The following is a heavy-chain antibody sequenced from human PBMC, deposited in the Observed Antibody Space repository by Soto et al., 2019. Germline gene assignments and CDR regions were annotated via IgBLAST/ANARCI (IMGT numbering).Heavy chain of an antibody. J-gene: IGHJ4*02. V-gene: IGHV3-11*01. CDR1: GYTFSDYY. Sequence: QVQLVESGGDLVKRGGSLRLSCAASGYTFSDYYMSWIRQAPGKGLEWISYIDTSSTKIYYADSVKGRFTISREHAKNSLYLEMTSLRDEDTAVYYCSSHYDMWSGYLSPVDYWGQGTLVTVSS. D-gene: IGHD3-3*01. CDR2: IDTSSTKI. CDR3: SSHYDMWSGYLSPVDY.